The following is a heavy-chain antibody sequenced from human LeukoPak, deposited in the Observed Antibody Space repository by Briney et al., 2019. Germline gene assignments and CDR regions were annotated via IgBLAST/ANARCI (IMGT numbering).Heavy chain of an antibody. J-gene: IGHJ4*02. CDR2: INHSGST. CDR1: GGSFSGYY. Sequence: PSETLSLTCAVYGGSFSGYYWSWIRQPPGKGLEWIGEINHSGSTNYNPSLKSRVTISVDTSKNQFSLKLSSVTAADTAVYYCASSDHDYGDKGSSDYWGQGTLVTVSS. V-gene: IGHV4-34*01. D-gene: IGHD4-17*01. CDR3: ASSDHDYGDKGSSDY.